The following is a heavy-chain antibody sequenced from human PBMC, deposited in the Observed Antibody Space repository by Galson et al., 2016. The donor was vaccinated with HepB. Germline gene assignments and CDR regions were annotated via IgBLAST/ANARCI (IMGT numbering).Heavy chain of an antibody. CDR3: ARDRILMGSDALDV. Sequence: SLRLSCAASGFTVSSSYMSWVRQAPGKGLEWVSVIYSGGTIFYAGSVKGRFIISRDGSKNSLYLQMNSLRAEDTAVYYCARDRILMGSDALDVWGQGTMVAVSS. CDR1: GFTVSSSY. CDR2: IYSGGTI. D-gene: IGHD2-8*01. J-gene: IGHJ3*01. V-gene: IGHV3-66*01.